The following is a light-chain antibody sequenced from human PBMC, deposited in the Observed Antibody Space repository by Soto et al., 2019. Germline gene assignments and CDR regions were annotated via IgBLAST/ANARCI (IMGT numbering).Light chain of an antibody. Sequence: EIVLTQSPDTLSLSPGERATLSCRASQSISSTQLVWYQQRPGQAPSLLIFGASSRATGIPDRFSGSGSGTDFTLTISGLEPEDFAVYYCQQYGSSPPSSTFGQGTRLEI. V-gene: IGKV3-20*01. CDR2: GAS. J-gene: IGKJ5*01. CDR3: QQYGSSPPSST. CDR1: QSISSTQ.